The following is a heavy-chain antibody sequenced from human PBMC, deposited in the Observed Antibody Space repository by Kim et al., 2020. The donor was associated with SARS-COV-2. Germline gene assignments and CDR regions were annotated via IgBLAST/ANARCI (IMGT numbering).Heavy chain of an antibody. CDR1: GFTFVDKA. CDR2: ISGIGVTI. D-gene: IGHD3-10*01. Sequence: GGSLRLSCAASGFTFVDKAMTWVRQAPGKGLGWVSGISGIGVTIAYGDSVKGRFTISGDNARNSLNLQMNSLRTENTALYYCAKSKIIMFKGVWYGMDVWGQGATVTVSS. CDR3: AKSKIIMFKGVWYGMDV. V-gene: IGHV3-9*01. J-gene: IGHJ6*02.